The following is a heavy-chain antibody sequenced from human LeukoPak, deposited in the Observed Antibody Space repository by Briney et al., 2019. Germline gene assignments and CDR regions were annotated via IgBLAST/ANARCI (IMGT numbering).Heavy chain of an antibody. V-gene: IGHV1-2*02. J-gene: IGHJ4*02. CDR1: GYTFTDYY. CDR2: INPNSVT. D-gene: IGHD1-26*01. CDR3: SRGEVDGPDFDY. Sequence: GASVKGSCRASGYTFTDYYIHWVRQAPGQGLEWMGWINPNSVTNYAQKFQGRVTMTRDTSISTAYMELSRLTSDDMAVYYCSRGEVDGPDFDYWGQGTLVTVSS.